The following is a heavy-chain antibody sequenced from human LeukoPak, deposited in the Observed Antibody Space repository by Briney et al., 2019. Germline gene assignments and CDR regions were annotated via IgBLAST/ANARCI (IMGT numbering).Heavy chain of an antibody. V-gene: IGHV3-72*01. CDR2: NRNKANNYTP. Sequence: GGSLRLSCAASGFTFSDHYIDWVRQAPGKGLEWVGRNRNKANNYTPEYAASVKGRFTISRDDSKNSLYLQMNSLRTEDTAVYYCTRDKVGYSYGSPFDYWGQGTLVTVSS. CDR1: GFTFSDHY. CDR3: TRDKVGYSYGSPFDY. D-gene: IGHD5-18*01. J-gene: IGHJ4*02.